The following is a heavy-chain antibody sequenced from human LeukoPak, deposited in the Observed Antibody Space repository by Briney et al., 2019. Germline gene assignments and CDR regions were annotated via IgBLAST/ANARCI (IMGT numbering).Heavy chain of an antibody. D-gene: IGHD3-22*01. CDR3: ASSAVVVISHEYFQH. Sequence: PSETLSLTCTVSGGSISSYYWSWIRQPAGKGLEWIGRIYTSGSTNYNPSLKSRVTMSVVTSKNQFSLKLSSVTAADTAVYYCASSAVVVISHEYFQHWGQGTLVTVSS. V-gene: IGHV4-4*07. CDR1: GGSISSYY. J-gene: IGHJ1*01. CDR2: IYTSGST.